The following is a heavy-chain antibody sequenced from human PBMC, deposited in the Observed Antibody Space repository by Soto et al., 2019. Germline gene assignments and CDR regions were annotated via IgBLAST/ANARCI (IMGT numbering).Heavy chain of an antibody. J-gene: IGHJ4*02. CDR3: AYSSGWYDYFDC. Sequence: TLSLTCTVSGGSISSGGYYWSWIRQHPGKGLEWIGYIYYSGSTYYNPSLKSRVTISVDTSKNQFSLKLSSVTAADTAVYYCAYSSGWYDYFDCWGQGTLVTVSS. CDR1: GGSISSGGYY. D-gene: IGHD6-19*01. V-gene: IGHV4-31*03. CDR2: IYYSGST.